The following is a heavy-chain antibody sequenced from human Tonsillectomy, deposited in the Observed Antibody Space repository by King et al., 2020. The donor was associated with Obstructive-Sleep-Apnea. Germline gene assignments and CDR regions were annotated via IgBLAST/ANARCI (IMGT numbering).Heavy chain of an antibody. CDR2: ISFDEDDK. Sequence: VQLVESGGGVVQPGRSLRLSCAASGFTFTLWGLHWGRQIPGKGLEWVAGISFDEDDKYYLDSVKGRFTISRDNSKNTLYLRMDSLRPDDTAIYYCARDNSGSIDFWGQGTLVTVSS. J-gene: IGHJ4*02. D-gene: IGHD1-26*01. V-gene: IGHV3-30*04. CDR1: GFTFTLWG. CDR3: ARDNSGSIDF.